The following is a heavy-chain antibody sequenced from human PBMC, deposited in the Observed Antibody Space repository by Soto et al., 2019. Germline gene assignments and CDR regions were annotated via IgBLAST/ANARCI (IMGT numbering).Heavy chain of an antibody. Sequence: GGSLRLSCAASGFTFSSYAMSWVRQAPGKGLEWVSAISGSGGSTYYPDSVKGRFTISRDNSKNTLYLQMNSLRAEDTAVYYCAKDLTYYYDSSGYYDYWGQGTLVTVSS. CDR3: AKDLTYYYDSSGYYDY. CDR1: GFTFSSYA. CDR2: ISGSGGST. J-gene: IGHJ4*02. V-gene: IGHV3-23*01. D-gene: IGHD3-22*01.